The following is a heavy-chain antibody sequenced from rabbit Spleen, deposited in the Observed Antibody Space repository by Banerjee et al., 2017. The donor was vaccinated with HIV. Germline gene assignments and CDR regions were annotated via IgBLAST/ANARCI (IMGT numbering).Heavy chain of an antibody. Sequence: QEQLEESGGGLVKPGASLTLTCKASGFDLSSYYYMCWVRQAPGKGLEWIGHINTGSGSTYYASWVNGRFTISRNTNQNTVTLQMTSLTDADTATYFCARDLGYTNYLWGQGTLVTVS. D-gene: IGHD1-1*01. CDR2: INTGSGST. CDR3: ARDLGYTNYL. V-gene: IGHV1S43*01. J-gene: IGHJ6*01. CDR1: GFDLSSYYY.